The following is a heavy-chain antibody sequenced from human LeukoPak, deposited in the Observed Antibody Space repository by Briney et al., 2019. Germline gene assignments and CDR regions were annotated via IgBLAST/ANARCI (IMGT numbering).Heavy chain of an antibody. CDR1: GDSISSTSYY. Sequence: SETLSLTCTVSGDSISSTSYYWDWIRQPPGKGLEWIGSIYNSGTTYYNPSLKSRVTISVDTSKNQFSLKLSSVTAADTAVYYCARAPYCSSTSCYGNWFDPWGQGTLVTVSS. V-gene: IGHV4-39*07. CDR3: ARAPYCSSTSCYGNWFDP. D-gene: IGHD2-2*01. J-gene: IGHJ5*02. CDR2: IYNSGTT.